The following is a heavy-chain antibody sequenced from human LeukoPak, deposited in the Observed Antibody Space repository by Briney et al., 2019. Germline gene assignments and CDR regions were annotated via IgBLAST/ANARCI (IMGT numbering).Heavy chain of an antibody. J-gene: IGHJ4*02. V-gene: IGHV4-59*01. CDR1: GGSISTYY. D-gene: IGHD3-16*01. Sequence: SGTLSLTRTVSGGSISTYYWTWIRHPPGKGLEWIGYIYYSGSTNYHPSLKSRATMSVDTSKTQFSLNLNSVTAAATAVYYCARDRLGLPVDYWGRGTVVTVSS. CDR3: ARDRLGLPVDY. CDR2: IYYSGST.